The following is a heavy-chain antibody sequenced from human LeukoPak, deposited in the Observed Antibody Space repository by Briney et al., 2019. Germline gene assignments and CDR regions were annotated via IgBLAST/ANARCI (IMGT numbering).Heavy chain of an antibody. J-gene: IGHJ5*02. Sequence: SETLSLTCTVSGGSISSYYWSWIRQPPGKGLEWIGYIYYSGSTYYNPSLKSRVTISVDTSKNQFSLKLSSVTAADTAVYYCAREWADYSNYDWFDPWGQGTLVTVSS. V-gene: IGHV4-59*12. D-gene: IGHD4-11*01. CDR1: GGSISSYY. CDR2: IYYSGST. CDR3: AREWADYSNYDWFDP.